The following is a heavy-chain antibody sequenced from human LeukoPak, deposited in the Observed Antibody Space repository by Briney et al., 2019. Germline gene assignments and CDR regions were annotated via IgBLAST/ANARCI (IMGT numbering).Heavy chain of an antibody. D-gene: IGHD3-22*01. Sequence: QPGGSLRLSCAASGFTFSSYAMSWVRQAPGKGLEWVSAISGSGGSTYYADSVKGRFTISRDDSKNTLYLQMNSLRAEDTAVYYCAKDPFKMRSMIVGTPPDYWGQGTLVTVSS. J-gene: IGHJ4*02. CDR1: GFTFSSYA. CDR2: ISGSGGST. CDR3: AKDPFKMRSMIVGTPPDY. V-gene: IGHV3-23*01.